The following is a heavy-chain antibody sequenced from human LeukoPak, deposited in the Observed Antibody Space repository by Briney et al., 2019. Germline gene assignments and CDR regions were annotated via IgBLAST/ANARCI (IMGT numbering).Heavy chain of an antibody. CDR2: IYYSGST. J-gene: IGHJ4*02. V-gene: IGHV4-39*01. Sequence: SETLSLTCTVSGGSISSSSYYWGWIRQPPGKGLEWIGSIYYSGSTYYNPSLKSRVTISVDTSKNQFSLKLSSVTAADTAVYYCARLGILTGYRDYWGQGTLVTVSS. CDR1: GGSISSSSYY. CDR3: ARLGILTGYRDY. D-gene: IGHD3-9*01.